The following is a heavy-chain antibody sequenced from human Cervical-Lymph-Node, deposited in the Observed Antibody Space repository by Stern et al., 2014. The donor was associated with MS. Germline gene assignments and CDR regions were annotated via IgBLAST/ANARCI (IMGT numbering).Heavy chain of an antibody. J-gene: IGHJ4*02. CDR1: GYTFTSYW. CDR2: IFPGGSDI. V-gene: IGHV5-51*01. Sequence: VQLVESGPEVKRPGESLKISCQASGYTFTSYWIGGVRQMPGKGLEWIAIIFPGGSDIRYSPSFPAQVTISADTSTSTAYLQWNNLKASDTAIYYCARHRYFDYWGQGTLVTVSS. CDR3: ARHRYFDY.